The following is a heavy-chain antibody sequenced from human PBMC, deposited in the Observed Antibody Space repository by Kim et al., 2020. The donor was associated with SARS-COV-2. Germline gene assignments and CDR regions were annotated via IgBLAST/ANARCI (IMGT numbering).Heavy chain of an antibody. J-gene: IGHJ4*02. D-gene: IGHD2-21*01. CDR2: IDGSDGTT. CDR1: GFTFTGHA. CDR3: MKGGWGWIWDH. Sequence: GGSLRLSCTTSGFTFTGHAMSWVRQPPGKGLEWVSSIDGSDGTTYYVDSVKGRFTISRDDSKNTLYLQMSALRGDDTAVYYCMKGGWGWIWDHWGKGTLV. V-gene: IGHV3-23*01.